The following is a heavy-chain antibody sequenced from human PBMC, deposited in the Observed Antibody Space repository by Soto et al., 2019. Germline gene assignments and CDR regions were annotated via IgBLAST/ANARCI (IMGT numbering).Heavy chain of an antibody. V-gene: IGHV1-18*01. CDR2: ISAYNGNT. J-gene: IGHJ3*02. CDR3: ARDFNSGWGRYDYIWGSYRYDAFDI. D-gene: IGHD3-16*02. Sequence: GASVKVSFKASGYTFTSYGISWVRQAPGQGLEWMGWISAYNGNTNYAQKLQGRVTMTTDTSTSTAYMELRSLRSDDTAVYYCARDFNSGWGRYDYIWGSYRYDAFDIWGQGTMVTVSS. CDR1: GYTFTSYG.